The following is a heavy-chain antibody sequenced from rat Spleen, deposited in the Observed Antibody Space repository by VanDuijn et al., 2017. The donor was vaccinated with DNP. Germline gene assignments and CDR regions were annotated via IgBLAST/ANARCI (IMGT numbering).Heavy chain of an antibody. CDR3: NRNEFGQPGVY. CDR1: GFSLTNSH. CDR2: IQSGGNT. Sequence: QVQLKESGPGLVQPSQTLSLTCTVSGFSLTNSHVHWVRQPPGKGLDWMGRIQSGGNTDYNSALKPRLSISRDTSESRVFLTVTSLQTEDTGIYYCNRNEFGQPGVYWGQGVMVTVSS. J-gene: IGHJ2*01. D-gene: IGHD1-4*01. V-gene: IGHV2S13*01.